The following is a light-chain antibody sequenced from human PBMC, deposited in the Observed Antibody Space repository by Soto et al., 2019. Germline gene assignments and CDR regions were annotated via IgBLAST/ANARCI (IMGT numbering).Light chain of an antibody. Sequence: EIVLTQSPGTLSLSPGERATLSCRASESVSNNNLAWYQRKPGQAPRLLIYGASYRAPDIPYRFSGSGSGTDFTLTIARLEAEDFAVYICQQYGSTPPTFGLGTKVEI. J-gene: IGKJ1*01. V-gene: IGKV3-20*01. CDR3: QQYGSTPPT. CDR2: GAS. CDR1: ESVSNNN.